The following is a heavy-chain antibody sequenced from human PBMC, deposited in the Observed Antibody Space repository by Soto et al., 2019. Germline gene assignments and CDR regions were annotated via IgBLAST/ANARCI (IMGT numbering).Heavy chain of an antibody. Sequence: EVQLVETGGGLVQPGGSLRLSCAASGFTFSSYDMHWVRQATGKGLEWVSAIGTAGDTYYPGSVKGRFTISRENAKNSLYLQMNSLRAEDTAVYYCARPYYDFWSGYFSHNYGMDVWGQGTTVTVSS. CDR2: IGTAGDT. V-gene: IGHV3-13*01. CDR3: ARPYYDFWSGYFSHNYGMDV. CDR1: GFTFSSYD. J-gene: IGHJ6*02. D-gene: IGHD3-3*01.